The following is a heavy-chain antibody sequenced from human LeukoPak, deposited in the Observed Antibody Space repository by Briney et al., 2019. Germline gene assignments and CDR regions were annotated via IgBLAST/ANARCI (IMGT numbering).Heavy chain of an antibody. V-gene: IGHV3-53*01. CDR1: GFTVSSNY. CDR2: IYSGGST. D-gene: IGHD6-25*01. CDR3: AKEQRFVGQAFDY. Sequence: PGGSLRLSCAASGFTVSSNYMSWVRQAPGKGLEWVSVIYSGGSTYYADSVKGRFTISRDNSKNTLYLQMNSLRAEDTAVYYCAKEQRFVGQAFDYWGQGTLVTVSS. J-gene: IGHJ4*02.